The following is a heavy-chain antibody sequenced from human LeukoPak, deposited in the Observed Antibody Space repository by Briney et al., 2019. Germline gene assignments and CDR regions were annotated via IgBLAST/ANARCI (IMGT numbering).Heavy chain of an antibody. D-gene: IGHD3-10*01. J-gene: IGHJ5*02. CDR3: AKLSPSSGSYLSWFDP. CDR1: GGSISSYY. Sequence: PSETLSLTCTVSGGSISSYYWSWIRQPPGKGLEWIAYIYSSGSTNYNPSLKSRVTISVDTSKNQFSLKLNSVTAADTAVYFCAKLSPSSGSYLSWFDPWGQGTLVIVSS. V-gene: IGHV4-59*01. CDR2: IYSSGST.